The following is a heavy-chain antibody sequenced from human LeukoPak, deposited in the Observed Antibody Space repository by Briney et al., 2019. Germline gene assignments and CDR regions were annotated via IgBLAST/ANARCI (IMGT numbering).Heavy chain of an antibody. D-gene: IGHD3-22*01. CDR3: ARAPPDSSGYNDAFDI. V-gene: IGHV4-61*02. Sequence: SQTLSLTCTVSGGSISSGSYYWSWIRQPAGKGLEWIGRVYTSGSTYYNPSLKSRVTISVDTSKNQFSLKLSSVTAADTAVYYCARAPPDSSGYNDAFDIWGQGTMVTVSS. CDR1: GGSISSGSYY. CDR2: VYTSGST. J-gene: IGHJ3*02.